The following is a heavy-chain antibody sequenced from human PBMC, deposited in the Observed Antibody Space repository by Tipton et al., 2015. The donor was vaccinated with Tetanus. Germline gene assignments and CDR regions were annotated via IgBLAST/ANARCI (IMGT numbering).Heavy chain of an antibody. Sequence: TLSLTCAVSGGSFSGFYWSWIRQPPGKGLESIGYIYYSGSTYYNPSLKSRVTISVDTSKNQISMRLTSVTAADTAVYYCAREDYFDISAFDIWGQGTMVTVSS. CDR2: IYYSGST. CDR1: GGSFSGFY. J-gene: IGHJ3*02. CDR3: AREDYFDISAFDI. V-gene: IGHV4-59*01. D-gene: IGHD2/OR15-2a*01.